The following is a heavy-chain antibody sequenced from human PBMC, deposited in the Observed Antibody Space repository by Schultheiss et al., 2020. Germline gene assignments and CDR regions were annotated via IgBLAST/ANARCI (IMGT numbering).Heavy chain of an antibody. CDR3: ARHSRAVGIDAFDI. CDR1: GGSVSSGSCY. Sequence: SETLSLTCTVSGGSVSSGSCYWTWIRQPAGKGLEWIGRIYTSGSTNYNPSLKSRVTISVDTSKNQFSLKLSSVTAADTAVYYCARHSRAVGIDAFDIWGQGTMVTVSS. CDR2: IYTSGST. D-gene: IGHD2-15*01. J-gene: IGHJ3*02. V-gene: IGHV4-61*10.